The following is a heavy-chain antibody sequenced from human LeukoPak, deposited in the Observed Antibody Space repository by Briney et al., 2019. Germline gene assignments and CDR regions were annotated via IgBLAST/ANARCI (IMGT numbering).Heavy chain of an antibody. J-gene: IGHJ2*01. CDR1: GGSSSGYY. CDR2: INHSGST. V-gene: IGHV4-34*01. D-gene: IGHD3-3*02. CDR3: ARGRISSG. Sequence: SETLSLTCAVYGGSSSGYYWSWIRQPPGKGLEWIGEINHSGSTNYNPSLKSRVTISVDTSKNQFSLKLSSVTAADTAVYYCARGRISSGWGRGTLVTVSS.